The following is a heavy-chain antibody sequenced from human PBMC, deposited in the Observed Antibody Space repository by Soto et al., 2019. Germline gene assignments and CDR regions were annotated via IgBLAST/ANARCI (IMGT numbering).Heavy chain of an antibody. D-gene: IGHD6-13*01. Sequence: SLRLSCEASGFTFSGFDMHWVRQPTGKGLEWVSSIGTAGDTYYAVSVKGRFTISRDNAKNSLSLQMNSLRAGDMAVYFCAKSQEIGTHFFDSWGQGTQVTVSS. CDR2: IGTAGDT. V-gene: IGHV3-13*01. J-gene: IGHJ4*02. CDR1: GFTFSGFD. CDR3: AKSQEIGTHFFDS.